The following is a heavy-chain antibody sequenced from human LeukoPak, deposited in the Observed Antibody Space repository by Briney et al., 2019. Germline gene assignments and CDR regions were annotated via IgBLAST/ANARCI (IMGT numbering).Heavy chain of an antibody. J-gene: IGHJ2*01. CDR2: IIPILGIA. CDR3: ARDHGGSYSLDWYFDL. D-gene: IGHD1-26*01. V-gene: IGHV1-69*04. Sequence: KISCKGSGYTFTSYWVGWVRQMPGKGLEWMGIIPILGIANYAQKFQGRVTITADKSTSTAYMELSSLRSEDTAVYYCARDHGGSYSLDWYFDLWGRGTLVTVSS. CDR1: GYTFTSYW.